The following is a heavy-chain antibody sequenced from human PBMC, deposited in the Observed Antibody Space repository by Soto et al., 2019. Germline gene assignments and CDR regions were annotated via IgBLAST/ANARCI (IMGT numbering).Heavy chain of an antibody. CDR2: ISSSSSYI. CDR3: ARDPDYGYDY. CDR1: GFTFSSYS. D-gene: IGHD4-17*01. Sequence: GESLKISCAASGFTFSSYSMNWVRQAPWKGLEWVSSISSSSSYIYYADSVKGRFTISGDNAKNSLYLQMNSLRAEDTAVYYCARDPDYGYDYWGQGTLVTVSS. V-gene: IGHV3-21*01. J-gene: IGHJ4*02.